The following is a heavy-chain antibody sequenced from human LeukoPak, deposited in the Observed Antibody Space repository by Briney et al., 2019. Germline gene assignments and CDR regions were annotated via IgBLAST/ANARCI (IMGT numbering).Heavy chain of an antibody. CDR3: ARDRFSGSYAFDI. D-gene: IGHD1-26*01. CDR1: GFTFSSYG. V-gene: IGHV3-30*02. J-gene: IGHJ3*02. Sequence: GGSLRLSCAASGFTFSSYGMHWVRQAPGKGLEWVAFILFDGSHKYYADSVKGRFTISRDNSKNTLYLQMNGLRAEDTAVYYCARDRFSGSYAFDIWGQGTMVTVSS. CDR2: ILFDGSHK.